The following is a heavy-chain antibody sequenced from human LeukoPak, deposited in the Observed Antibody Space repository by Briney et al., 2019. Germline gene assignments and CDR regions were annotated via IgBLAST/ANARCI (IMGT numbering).Heavy chain of an antibody. J-gene: IGHJ6*02. CDR3: ASVSKHGMDV. CDR2: INPSGGST. V-gene: IGHV1-46*01. Sequence: ASVKVSCKASEYTLTSYYLHWVQQAPGQGLEWMAIINPSGGSTSHAQKFQGRVTMTRDTSASTVYMELSSLRSEDTAVYYCASVSKHGMDVWGQGPSVTVSS. CDR1: EYTLTSYY.